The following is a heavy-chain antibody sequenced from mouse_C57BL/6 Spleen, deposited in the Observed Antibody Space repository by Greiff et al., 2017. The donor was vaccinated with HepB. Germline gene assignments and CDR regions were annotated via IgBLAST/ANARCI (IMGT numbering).Heavy chain of an antibody. V-gene: IGHV3-6*01. CDR2: ISYDGSN. Sequence: ESGPGLVKPSQSLSLTCSVTGYSITSGYNWNWIRQFPGNKLEWMGYISYDGSNNYNPSLKNRISITRDTSKNQFFLKLNSVTTEDTATYYCARKPGGGPFAYWGQGTLVTVAA. J-gene: IGHJ3*01. CDR1: GYSITSGYN. CDR3: ARKPGGGPFAY.